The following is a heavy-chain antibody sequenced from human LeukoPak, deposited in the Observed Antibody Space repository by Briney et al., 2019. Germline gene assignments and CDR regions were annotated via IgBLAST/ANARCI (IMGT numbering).Heavy chain of an antibody. V-gene: IGHV3-33*01. CDR1: GFTLRSYG. D-gene: IGHD3-10*01. Sequence: GRSLRLSCAASGFTLRSYGMHWVHQAPGEGLEWVAVIWHDGSVLDYSESVKGRFTVSRDNRKNTLYLQMDSLRVEDTAVYYCARDRGQDDPIDIWGQGTLVTVSS. CDR3: ARDRGQDDPIDI. J-gene: IGHJ4*02. CDR2: IWHDGSVL.